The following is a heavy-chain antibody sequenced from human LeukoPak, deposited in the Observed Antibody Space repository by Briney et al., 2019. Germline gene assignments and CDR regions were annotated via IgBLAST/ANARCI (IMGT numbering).Heavy chain of an antibody. J-gene: IGHJ4*02. D-gene: IGHD2/OR15-2a*01. CDR2: INPNSGGT. V-gene: IGHV1-2*02. CDR3: AREGTTFLTL. Sequence: GASVKVSFTASGYTFTVYYMHWVRQAPGQGVEWMGWINPNSGGTNYAQKFQGRVTMTRDTSISTAYMELSRLRSDDTAVYYCAREGTTFLTLWGQGTLVTVSS. CDR1: GYTFTVYY.